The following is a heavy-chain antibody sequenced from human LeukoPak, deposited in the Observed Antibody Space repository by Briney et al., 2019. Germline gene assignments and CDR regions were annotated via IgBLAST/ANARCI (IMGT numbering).Heavy chain of an antibody. V-gene: IGHV3-53*01. CDR1: GFTVSSNY. CDR3: IAALWFGELVDY. J-gene: IGHJ4*02. Sequence: GGSLRLSCAASGFTVSSNYMSWVRQAPGKGLEWVSVIYSGGSTYYADSVKGRFSISRDNSKNTLYLQMDSLRAEDTAVYYCIAALWFGELVDYWGQGTLVTVSS. CDR2: IYSGGST. D-gene: IGHD3-10*01.